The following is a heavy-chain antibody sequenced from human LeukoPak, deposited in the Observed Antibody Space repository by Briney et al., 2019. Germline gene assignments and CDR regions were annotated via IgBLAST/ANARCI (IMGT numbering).Heavy chain of an antibody. CDR2: ISAYNGNT. D-gene: IGHD3-10*01. CDR3: ARVVGYGSGSYRTEYFQH. CDR1: GYTFTSYG. V-gene: IGHV1-18*01. J-gene: IGHJ1*01. Sequence: ASVKVSCKASGYTFTSYGISWVRQAPGQGLEWMGWISAYNGNTNYAQKLQGRVTMTTDTSTSTAYMELRSLRSDDTAVYYCARVVGYGSGSYRTEYFQHWGQGTLVTVSS.